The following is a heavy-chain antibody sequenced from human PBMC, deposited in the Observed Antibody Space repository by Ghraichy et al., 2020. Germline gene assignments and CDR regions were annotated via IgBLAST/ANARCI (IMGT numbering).Heavy chain of an antibody. V-gene: IGHV4-59*01. CDR3: ARVRAGGHEFYYYYGMDV. CDR2: MYSSGST. Sequence: SETLSLTCTVSGGPITGYYWNWIRQSPGKGLEWIGYMYSSGSTNYNPSLKRRVTVSVDTSKNQVSLKLTSMTAADTAVYYCARVRAGGHEFYYYYGMDVWGQGTSVTVSS. J-gene: IGHJ6*02. CDR1: GGPITGYY. D-gene: IGHD3-10*01.